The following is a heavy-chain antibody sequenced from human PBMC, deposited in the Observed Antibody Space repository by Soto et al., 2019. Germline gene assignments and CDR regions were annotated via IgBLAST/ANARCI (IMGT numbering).Heavy chain of an antibody. CDR3: ATSEYYYDSSGYRDRDAFDI. J-gene: IGHJ3*02. CDR1: GYTLTELS. V-gene: IGHV1-24*01. Sequence: GASVKVSCKVSGYTLTELSMHWVRQAPGKGLEWMGGFDPEDGETIYAQKFQGRVTMTEDTSTDTAYMELSSLRSEDTAVYYCATSEYYYDSSGYRDRDAFDIWGQGTMVTVSS. D-gene: IGHD3-22*01. CDR2: FDPEDGET.